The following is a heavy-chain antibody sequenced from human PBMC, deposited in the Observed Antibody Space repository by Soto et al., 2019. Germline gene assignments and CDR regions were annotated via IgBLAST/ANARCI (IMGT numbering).Heavy chain of an antibody. D-gene: IGHD2-2*01. J-gene: IGHJ5*02. Sequence: SGPTLVNPTHTLTLTCTFSGFSLSTSGVGVGWIRQPPGKALEWLALIYWDDDKRYSPSLKSRLTITKDTSKNQVVLTMTNMDPVDTATYYCAQIAPYCSSTSCYRSSDPSGKGTLVTVS. CDR3: AQIAPYCSSTSCYRSSDP. CDR1: GFSLSTSGVG. V-gene: IGHV2-5*02. CDR2: IYWDDDK.